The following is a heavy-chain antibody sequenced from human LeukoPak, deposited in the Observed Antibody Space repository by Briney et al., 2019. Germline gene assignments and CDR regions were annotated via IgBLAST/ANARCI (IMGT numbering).Heavy chain of an antibody. J-gene: IGHJ4*02. V-gene: IGHV3-48*04. CDR3: ARGRWRDYDDRSGLFDY. Sequence: PGGSLRLSCAASGFTFSTYSMNWVRQAPGKGLEWVSYISSSSSSIFYADSVKGRFTISRDNAKNSLYLQMNSLRAEDTAVYYCARGRWRDYDDRSGLFDYWGQGTLVTVSS. CDR1: GFTFSTYS. CDR2: ISSSSSSI. D-gene: IGHD3-22*01.